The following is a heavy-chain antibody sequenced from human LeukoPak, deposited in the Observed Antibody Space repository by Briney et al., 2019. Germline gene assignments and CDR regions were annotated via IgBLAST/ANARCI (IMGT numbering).Heavy chain of an antibody. Sequence: SVKVSFKASGGTFSSYAISWVRQAPGQGLEWMGGIIPIFGTANYAQKFQGRVTITTDESTSTAYMELSSLRSEDTAVYYCARSRQLLYYYYYYMDVGGEGTTVTVSS. CDR3: ARSRQLLYYYYYYMDV. CDR1: GGTFSSYA. V-gene: IGHV1-69*05. CDR2: IIPIFGTA. J-gene: IGHJ6*03. D-gene: IGHD2-2*01.